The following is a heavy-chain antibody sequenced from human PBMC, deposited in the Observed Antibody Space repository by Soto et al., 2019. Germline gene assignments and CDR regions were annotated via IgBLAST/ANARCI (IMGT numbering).Heavy chain of an antibody. V-gene: IGHV3-64*07. CDR1: GFIFSTYA. D-gene: IGHD1-26*01. CDR2: ISKSGDST. Sequence: EVQLVESGGGLVQPGGSLRLSCAASGFIFSTYAMHWVRQAPGKGLEYVSAISKSGDSTYYADSVKGRFTISRDNSKNTLYLQLGSLTVEDMGVYYCARLGRGLDYWGQGTLVTVSS. CDR3: ARLGRGLDY. J-gene: IGHJ4*02.